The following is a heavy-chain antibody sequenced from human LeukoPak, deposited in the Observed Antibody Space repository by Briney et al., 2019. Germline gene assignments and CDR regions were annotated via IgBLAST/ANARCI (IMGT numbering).Heavy chain of an antibody. CDR3: ARSVLTPLYYFDY. V-gene: IGHV4-59*01. Sequence: SETLSLTCTVSGGSISSYYWSWTRQPPGKGLEWIGYIYYSGTTNYSPSLKSRVTISVDTSKNQFSLKLSSVTAADAAVYYCARSVLTPLYYFDYWGQGTLVTVSS. CDR1: GGSISSYY. J-gene: IGHJ4*02. CDR2: IYYSGTT. D-gene: IGHD4-23*01.